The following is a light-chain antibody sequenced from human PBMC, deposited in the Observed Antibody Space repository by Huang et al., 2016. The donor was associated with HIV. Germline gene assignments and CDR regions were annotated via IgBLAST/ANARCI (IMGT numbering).Light chain of an antibody. V-gene: IGKV4-1*01. J-gene: IGKJ1*01. Sequence: DIIMTQSPDSLAVSLGERATLNCRSSQSVYSSSTSQDYMAWFQQKPGQPPRLLLFWASTREAGVPDRFSGSGSGTHFTLTSANLEAEDAAIYYCQQYYSSPQTFGQGTRVEVK. CDR3: QQYYSSPQT. CDR1: QSVYSSSTSQDY. CDR2: WAS.